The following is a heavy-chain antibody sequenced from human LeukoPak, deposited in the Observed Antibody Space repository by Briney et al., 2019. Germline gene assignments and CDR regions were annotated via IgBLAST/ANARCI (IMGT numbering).Heavy chain of an antibody. V-gene: IGHV3-7*01. J-gene: IGHJ3*02. CDR2: INLEGSEN. CDR1: GFIFSKYW. D-gene: IGHD6-19*01. Sequence: PGGSLRLSCAASGFIFSKYWMSWVRQAPGKGLEWVASINLEGSENYYVGSVEGRFTIFRDNAKNSLYLQMNSLRAEDTAVYYCSGWYDSGAFDMWGPGTVVIVSS. CDR3: SGWYDSGAFDM.